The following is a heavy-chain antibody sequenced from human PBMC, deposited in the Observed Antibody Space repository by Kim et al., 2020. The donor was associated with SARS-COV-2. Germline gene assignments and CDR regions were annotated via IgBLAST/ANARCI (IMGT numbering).Heavy chain of an antibody. CDR1: GGSFSGYY. J-gene: IGHJ1*01. Sequence: SETLSLTCAVYGGSFSGYYWSWIRQPPGKGLEWIGEINHSGSTNYNPSLKSRVTISVDTSKNQFSLKLSSVTAADTAVYYCARESTIPAMVRGVQTDWG. CDR2: INHSGST. V-gene: IGHV4-34*01. CDR3: ARESTIPAMVRGVQTD. D-gene: IGHD3-10*01.